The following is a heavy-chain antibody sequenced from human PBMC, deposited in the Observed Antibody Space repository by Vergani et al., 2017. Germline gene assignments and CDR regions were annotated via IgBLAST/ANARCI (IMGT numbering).Heavy chain of an antibody. J-gene: IGHJ4*02. V-gene: IGHV3-66*01. CDR2: IYSGGST. CDR1: GFTVSSKY. Sequence: EVQLVESGGGLVQPGGSLRLSCAASGFTVSSKYMSWVRQAPGKGLEWVSVIYSGGSTYYADAVKGRFTISRDNAKNPQYLQMSSLRAEETAVYYCASTGEAGGRGGDYWGQGTLVTVSS. CDR3: ASTGEAGGRGGDY. D-gene: IGHD1-14*01.